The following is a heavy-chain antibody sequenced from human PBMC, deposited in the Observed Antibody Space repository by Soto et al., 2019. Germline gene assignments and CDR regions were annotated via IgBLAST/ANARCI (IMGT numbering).Heavy chain of an antibody. V-gene: IGHV1-69*13. CDR1: GGTFSSNA. CDR2: TIPIFGTS. Sequence: SVKVSCKASGGTFSSNAITWVRQAPGQGLEWMGGTIPIFGTSNYAQKFLGRVTMTADESTSTAYMELSSLRSEDTAVYYCARDFRRSYYDSSGYYFDYWGQGTLVTVSS. D-gene: IGHD3-22*01. J-gene: IGHJ4*02. CDR3: ARDFRRSYYDSSGYYFDY.